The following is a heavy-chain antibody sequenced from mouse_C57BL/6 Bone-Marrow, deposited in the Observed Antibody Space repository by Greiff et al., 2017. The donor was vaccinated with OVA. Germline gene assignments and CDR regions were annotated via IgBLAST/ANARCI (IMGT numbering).Heavy chain of an antibody. J-gene: IGHJ2*01. CDR2: IYPRSGNT. Sequence: QVHVKQSGAELARPGASVKLSCKASGYTFTSYGISWVKQRTGQGLEWIGEIYPRSGNTYYNEKFKGKATLTADKSSSTAYMELRSLTSEDSAVYFCASEEDYGYDYWGQGTTLTVSS. CDR1: GYTFTSYG. D-gene: IGHD2-2*01. CDR3: ASEEDYGYDY. V-gene: IGHV1-81*01.